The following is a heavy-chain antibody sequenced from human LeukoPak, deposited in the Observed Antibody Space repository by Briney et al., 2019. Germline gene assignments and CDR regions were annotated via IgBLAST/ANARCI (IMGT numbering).Heavy chain of an antibody. CDR3: ARSRRYCSGGSCYSRLDY. D-gene: IGHD2-15*01. CDR2: INPNSGGT. V-gene: IGHV1-2*02. Sequence: ASVTVSCKASGYTFTFYYMHWVRQAPGQGREGMGWINPNSGGTNYAQKFQGRVTMTRDTSISTAYMELSRLRSDDTAVYYCARSRRYCSGGSCYSRLDYWGQGTLVTVSS. CDR1: GYTFTFYY. J-gene: IGHJ4*02.